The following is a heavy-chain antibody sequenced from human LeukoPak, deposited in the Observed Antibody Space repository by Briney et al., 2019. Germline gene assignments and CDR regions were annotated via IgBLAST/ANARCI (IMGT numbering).Heavy chain of an antibody. V-gene: IGHV1-69*13. Sequence: SVKVSCKASGGTFSSYAISWVRQAPGQGLEWMGGIIPIFGTANYAQKFQGRVTITADESTSTAYMELSSLRSEDTAVYYCARGVDYYDSSGYFDYWGQGTLVTVSS. CDR1: GGTFSSYA. CDR3: ARGVDYYDSSGYFDY. CDR2: IIPIFGTA. D-gene: IGHD3-22*01. J-gene: IGHJ4*02.